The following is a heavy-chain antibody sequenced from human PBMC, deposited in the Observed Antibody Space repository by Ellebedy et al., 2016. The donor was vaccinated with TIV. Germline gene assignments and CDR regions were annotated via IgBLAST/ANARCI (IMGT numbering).Heavy chain of an antibody. J-gene: IGHJ6*02. CDR3: ARVSIAVAGTEGYYYYYYGMDV. V-gene: IGHV1-69*01. Sequence: MPGGSLRLSCAASGFTFSSYAISWVRQAPGQGLEWMGGIIPIFGTANYAQKFQGRVTITADESTSTAYMELSSLRSEDTAVYYCARVSIAVAGTEGYYYYYYGMDVWGQGTTVTVSS. CDR2: IIPIFGTA. D-gene: IGHD6-19*01. CDR1: GFTFSSYA.